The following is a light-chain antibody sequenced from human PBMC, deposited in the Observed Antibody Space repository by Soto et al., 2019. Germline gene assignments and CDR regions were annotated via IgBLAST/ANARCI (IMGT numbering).Light chain of an antibody. V-gene: IGKV3-15*01. CDR3: QQYNTWPWT. J-gene: IGKJ1*01. CDR1: QSVSSSY. CDR2: GAS. Sequence: EIVLTQSPGTLSLSPGERATLYCRASQSVSSSYLAWYQQKPGQAPRLLIYGASERVTGIPARFSGSGSGTEFTLSISGLQSDDFAVYYCQQYNTWPWTFGQGTKVEIK.